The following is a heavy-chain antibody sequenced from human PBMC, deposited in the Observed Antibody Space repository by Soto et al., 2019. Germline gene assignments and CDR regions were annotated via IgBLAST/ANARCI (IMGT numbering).Heavy chain of an antibody. CDR3: ARVEYYYDSSGYYSSAIDY. J-gene: IGHJ4*02. CDR2: ISAYNGNT. CDR1: GYTFTSYG. V-gene: IGHV1-18*01. D-gene: IGHD3-22*01. Sequence: GASVKVSCKTSGYTFTSYGISWVRQAPGRGLDWMGWISAYNGNTNYAQKLQGRVTMTTDTSTSTAYMELRSLRSDDTAVYYCARVEYYYDSSGYYSSAIDYWGQGTLVTVSS.